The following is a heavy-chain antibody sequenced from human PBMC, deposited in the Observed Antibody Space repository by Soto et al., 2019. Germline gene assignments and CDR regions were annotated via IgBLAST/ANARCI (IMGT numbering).Heavy chain of an antibody. D-gene: IGHD3-10*01. J-gene: IGHJ3*02. CDR1: GFTVSSNY. Sequence: EVQVVESGGGLVQPGGSLRLSCVASGFTVSSNYMSWVRQAPGKGLEWVSLIYSGGSTYYADSVKGRFTISRDNSKNTRFLQMNSPRAEDTAVYYCARDRGEDAFAIWGQGTMVTVSS. CDR2: IYSGGST. CDR3: ARDRGEDAFAI. V-gene: IGHV3-66*01.